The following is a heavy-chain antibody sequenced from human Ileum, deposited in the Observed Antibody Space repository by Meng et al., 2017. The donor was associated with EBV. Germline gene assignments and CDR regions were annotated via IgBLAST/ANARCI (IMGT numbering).Heavy chain of an antibody. V-gene: IGHV4-30-2*01. Sequence: QLQLQESGSGLVKPSETLSLTCAVSGGSSSSGGYSWHWIRQPPGKGLQWIGYIYYSGSAYYNPSLKSRVTLSVDRSTNQFSLNLSSVTAADTAVYYCARGAYFDYWGQGTLVTVSS. CDR1: GGSSSSGGYS. CDR3: ARGAYFDY. CDR2: IYYSGSA. J-gene: IGHJ4*02.